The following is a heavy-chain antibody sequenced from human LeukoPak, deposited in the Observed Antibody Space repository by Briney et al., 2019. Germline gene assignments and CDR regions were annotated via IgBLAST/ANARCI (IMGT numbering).Heavy chain of an antibody. J-gene: IGHJ4*02. CDR2: ISYDGSNK. CDR3: ATITYYYDSSGFDY. D-gene: IGHD3-22*01. CDR1: GLTFSSYG. V-gene: IGHV3-30*03. Sequence: GGSLRLSCAASGLTFSSYGIHGVRKAPAKGLKGVPVISYDGSNKYYADSVKGRFTISRDNSKNTLYLQMNSLRAEDTAVYYCATITYYYDSSGFDYWGQGTLVTVSS.